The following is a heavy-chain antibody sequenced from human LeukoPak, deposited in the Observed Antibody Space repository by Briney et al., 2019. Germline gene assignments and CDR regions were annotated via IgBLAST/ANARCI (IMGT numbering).Heavy chain of an antibody. J-gene: IGHJ5*02. CDR3: ARVNLDKEHWFDP. CDR1: GGTFSSYA. CDR2: IIPIFGTA. V-gene: IGHV1-69*13. Sequence: GASVKVSCKASGGTFSSYAISWVRQAPGQGLEWMGGIIPIFGTANYAQKFQGGVTITADESTSTAYMELSSLRSEDTAVYYCARVNLDKEHWFDPWGQGTLVTVSS. D-gene: IGHD2-2*03.